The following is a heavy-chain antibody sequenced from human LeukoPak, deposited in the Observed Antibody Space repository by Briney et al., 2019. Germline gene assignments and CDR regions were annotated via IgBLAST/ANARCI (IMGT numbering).Heavy chain of an antibody. Sequence: GGSLRLSCAASGFTFDDYGMSWVRQAPEKGLEWVSGINWNGGSTGYADSVKGRFTISRDNAKNSLYLQMNSLIAEDTALYYCARDGYSGYDSQDDYWGQGTLVTVSS. CDR2: INWNGGST. J-gene: IGHJ4*02. V-gene: IGHV3-20*04. CDR3: ARDGYSGYDSQDDY. D-gene: IGHD5-12*01. CDR1: GFTFDDYG.